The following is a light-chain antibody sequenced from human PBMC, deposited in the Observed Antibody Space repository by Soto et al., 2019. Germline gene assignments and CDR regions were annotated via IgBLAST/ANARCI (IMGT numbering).Light chain of an antibody. CDR2: DVS. J-gene: IGLJ3*02. Sequence: QSVLTQPASVSGSPGQSITISCTGTSSDVGAYNYVSWFQQYVGKAPKLMIFDVSNRPSGVSNRFSGSKSGNTASLTISGLQAEDEADYYCSSYTSSSTLWVFGGGTKLTVL. V-gene: IGLV2-14*01. CDR1: SSDVGAYNY. CDR3: SSYTSSSTLWV.